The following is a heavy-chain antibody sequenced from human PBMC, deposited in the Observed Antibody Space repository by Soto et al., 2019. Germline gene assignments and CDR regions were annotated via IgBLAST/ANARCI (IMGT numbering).Heavy chain of an antibody. CDR3: GRGTYLDY. CDR2: ISANNDHT. Sequence: QVQLVQSGAEVKKPGASVKVSCKASGYTLNTYGITWVRQAPGQGLEWMGWISANNDHTNYPQKLQGRVTMTTDTSTSTAYMELRSPTSDDQDVDYRGRGTYLDYWGQGTLVTVSS. J-gene: IGHJ4*02. V-gene: IGHV1-18*01. CDR1: GYTLNTYG.